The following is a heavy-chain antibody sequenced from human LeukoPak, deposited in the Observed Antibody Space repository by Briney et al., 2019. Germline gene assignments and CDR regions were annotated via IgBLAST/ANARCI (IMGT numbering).Heavy chain of an antibody. V-gene: IGHV3-7*01. CDR3: AKASGGGYDSSGYYYHYFDY. Sequence: GGSLRLSCAASGFTFSSYWMSWVRQAPGKGLEWVANIKQDGSEKYYVDSVKGRFTISRDNAKNSLYLQMNSLRAEDTAVYYCAKASGGGYDSSGYYYHYFDYWGQGTLVTVSS. CDR1: GFTFSSYW. CDR2: IKQDGSEK. D-gene: IGHD3-22*01. J-gene: IGHJ4*02.